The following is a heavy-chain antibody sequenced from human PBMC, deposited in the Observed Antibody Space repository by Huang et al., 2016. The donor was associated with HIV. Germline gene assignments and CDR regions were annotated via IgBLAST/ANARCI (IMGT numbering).Heavy chain of an antibody. Sequence: QVQLVQSGAEVKKPGSSVKVSCKASGGSFRNLAIGWVRQAPGQGLEGMGGIIPDLGTSNYAQKFQGRVTIIADESTSTAYMELSSLRSEDTAVYYCATVDYYDTSGPQRGYFDNWGQGTLVTVSS. CDR1: GGSFRNLA. V-gene: IGHV1-69*01. CDR3: ATVDYYDTSGPQRGYFDN. D-gene: IGHD3-22*01. CDR2: IIPDLGTS. J-gene: IGHJ4*02.